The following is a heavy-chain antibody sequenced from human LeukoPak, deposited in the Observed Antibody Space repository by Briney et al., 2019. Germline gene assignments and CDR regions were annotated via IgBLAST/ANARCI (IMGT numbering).Heavy chain of an antibody. V-gene: IGHV3-73*01. CDR1: GFTFSGSA. CDR3: TRQPTPASGSYGNWFDP. J-gene: IGHJ5*02. D-gene: IGHD1-26*01. CDR2: IRSKANSYAT. Sequence: PGGSLRLSCAASGFTFSGSAMHWVRQASGKGLEWVGRIRSKANSYATAYAASVKGRFTISRDDSKNTAYLQMNSLKTEDTAVYYCTRQPTPASGSYGNWFDPWGQGTLVTVSS.